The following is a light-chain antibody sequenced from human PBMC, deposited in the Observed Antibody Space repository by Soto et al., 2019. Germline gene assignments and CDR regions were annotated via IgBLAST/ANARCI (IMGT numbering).Light chain of an antibody. CDR1: QGISSY. Sequence: DIQLTQSPSFLSASVGDRVTITCRASQGISSYLAWYQQKPGKAPKLLIYVASTLQSGVPSRFSGSGSGTEFTLTISSPQPEDFATYYCQQLDNYPRTFGQGTKVDIK. CDR2: VAS. J-gene: IGKJ1*01. CDR3: QQLDNYPRT. V-gene: IGKV1-9*01.